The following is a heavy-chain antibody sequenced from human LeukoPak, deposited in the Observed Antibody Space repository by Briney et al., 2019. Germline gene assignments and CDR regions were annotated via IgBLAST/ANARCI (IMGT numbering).Heavy chain of an antibody. D-gene: IGHD1-1*01. J-gene: IGHJ1*01. CDR1: GFTLSSYG. Sequence: GGSLRLSCAASGFTLSSYGMHWVRQAPGKGLEWVTYIRYDGSYTSYADSVKGRFTISRDTSKNTLYLQMNSLRAEDTAVYFCARQLDTRNWRHFQHWGQGTLVTVSS. V-gene: IGHV3-30*02. CDR3: ARQLDTRNWRHFQH. CDR2: IRYDGSYT.